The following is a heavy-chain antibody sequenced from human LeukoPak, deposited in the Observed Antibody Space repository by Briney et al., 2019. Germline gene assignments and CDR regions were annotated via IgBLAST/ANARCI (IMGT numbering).Heavy chain of an antibody. D-gene: IGHD3-10*01. V-gene: IGHV3-7*01. J-gene: IGHJ4*02. CDR2: IKQDGGET. Sequence: PGGSLRLSCAASGFTFSNYWMSWVRQAPGKGLEWVANIKQDGGETYYAASVKGRFTISRDNAKNSLYLQMNSLRAEDTAVYSCGWLYGSGRGYWGQGTLVTVSS. CDR1: GFTFSNYW. CDR3: GWLYGSGRGY.